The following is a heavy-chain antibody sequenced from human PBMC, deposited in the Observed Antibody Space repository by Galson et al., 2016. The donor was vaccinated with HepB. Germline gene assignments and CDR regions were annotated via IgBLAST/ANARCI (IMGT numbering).Heavy chain of an antibody. CDR2: ISPYNGNT. Sequence: SVKVSCKASGYSFDSYGIFWVRQAPGQGLEWMGWISPYNGNTKYEQKLQDRVTMATDTSTTTAYMDMRSLRSDHTAVYFCARGDDLWIGYSPYNFWGQGTLVTVSS. J-gene: IGHJ4*02. CDR1: GYSFDSYG. V-gene: IGHV1-18*01. CDR3: ARGDDLWIGYSPYNF. D-gene: IGHD3-3*01.